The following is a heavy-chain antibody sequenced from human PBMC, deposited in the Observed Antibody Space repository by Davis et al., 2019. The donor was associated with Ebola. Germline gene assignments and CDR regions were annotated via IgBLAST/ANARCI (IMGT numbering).Heavy chain of an antibody. CDR3: ARLLAVAGTADRFDP. Sequence: AASVKVSCKASGYTFTSYDINWVRQATGQGLEWMGWMNPNSGNTGYAQKFQGRVTMTRNTSINTAYMELSSLRSEDTAVYYCARLLAVAGTADRFDPWGQGTLVTVSS. D-gene: IGHD6-19*01. J-gene: IGHJ5*02. V-gene: IGHV1-8*01. CDR2: MNPNSGNT. CDR1: GYTFTSYD.